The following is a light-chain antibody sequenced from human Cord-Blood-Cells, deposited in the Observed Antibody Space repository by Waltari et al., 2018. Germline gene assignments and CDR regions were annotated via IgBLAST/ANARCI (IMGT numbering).Light chain of an antibody. CDR3: SSYTSSSTYV. V-gene: IGLV2-14*01. CDR2: DVS. CDR1: SSDVGGYNY. Sequence: QSALTQPASVSGSPVQSITISCTGTSSDVGGYNYVYWYQQHPGKAPKLMIYDVSKRPSGVSNRFSGSKSGNTASLTISGLQAEDEADYYCSSYTSSSTYVFGTGTKVTVL. J-gene: IGLJ1*01.